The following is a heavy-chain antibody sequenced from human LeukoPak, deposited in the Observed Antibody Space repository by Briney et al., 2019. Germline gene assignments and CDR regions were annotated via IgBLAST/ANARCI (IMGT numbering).Heavy chain of an antibody. D-gene: IGHD5-12*01. CDR2: INHSGST. Sequence: PSETLSLTCAVYGGSFSGYYWSWIRQPPGKGLEWIGEINHSGSTNYTPSLKSRVTISVDTSKNQFSLKLDSVTAADTAVYYCAGMNSGYDNWFDPWGQGTLVTVSS. CDR3: AGMNSGYDNWFDP. J-gene: IGHJ5*02. V-gene: IGHV4-34*01. CDR1: GGSFSGYY.